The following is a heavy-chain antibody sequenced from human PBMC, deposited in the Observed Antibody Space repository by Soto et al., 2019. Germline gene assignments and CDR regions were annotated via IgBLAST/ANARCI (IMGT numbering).Heavy chain of an antibody. CDR3: ASNYGFN. Sequence: SETLSLTCTVSGGSSSSYYWGWIRAPPGKGLEWIGYIYYSGSTNYNPTLKSRVTISVDTSKNQFSLKLSSVTAADTAVYYCASNYGFNLGQETLVTVSS. J-gene: IGHJ4*02. CDR2: IYYSGST. D-gene: IGHD4-17*01. CDR1: GGSSSSYY. V-gene: IGHV4-59*01.